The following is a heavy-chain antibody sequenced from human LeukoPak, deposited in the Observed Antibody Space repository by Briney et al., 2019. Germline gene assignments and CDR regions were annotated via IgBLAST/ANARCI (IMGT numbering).Heavy chain of an antibody. CDR3: ARGSDNYYYYQYMDV. CDR2: ISSSSSYI. Sequence: GGSLRLSCAASGFTFSSYSINWVRQAPGKGLEWVSSISSSSSYIYYADSVRGRFTISRDNAKNSLYLQLNSLRAEDTAVYYCARGSDNYYYYQYMDVWGKGTTVTVSS. V-gene: IGHV3-21*01. J-gene: IGHJ6*03. D-gene: IGHD3-9*01. CDR1: GFTFSSYS.